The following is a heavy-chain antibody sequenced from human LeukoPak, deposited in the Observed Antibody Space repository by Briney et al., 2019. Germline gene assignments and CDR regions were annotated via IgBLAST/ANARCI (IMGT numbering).Heavy chain of an antibody. Sequence: SVKVSCKASGGTFSNYAISWVRQAPGQGLEWMGGIIPIFGTANYAQKFQGRVTITADESTSTAYMELSSLRSEDTAVYYCARDRKGGVVVPAAPYNWFDPWGQGTLVTVSS. J-gene: IGHJ5*02. CDR1: GGTFSNYA. D-gene: IGHD2-2*01. CDR3: ARDRKGGVVVPAAPYNWFDP. V-gene: IGHV1-69*13. CDR2: IIPIFGTA.